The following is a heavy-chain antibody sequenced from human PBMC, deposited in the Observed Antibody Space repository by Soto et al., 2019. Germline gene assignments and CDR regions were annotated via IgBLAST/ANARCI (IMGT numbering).Heavy chain of an antibody. D-gene: IGHD2-2*01. CDR1: GFTFSSYG. CDR2: ISYDGSNK. V-gene: IGHV3-30*18. CDR3: AKEVLPAAIYPYYSYSGMDV. J-gene: IGHJ6*02. Sequence: SLRLSCAASGFTFSSYGMHGVRQAPGKGLEGVAVISYDGSNKYYADSVKGRFTISRDNSKNTLYLQMNSLRAEDTAVYYCAKEVLPAAIYPYYSYSGMDVCGPGTTATVSS.